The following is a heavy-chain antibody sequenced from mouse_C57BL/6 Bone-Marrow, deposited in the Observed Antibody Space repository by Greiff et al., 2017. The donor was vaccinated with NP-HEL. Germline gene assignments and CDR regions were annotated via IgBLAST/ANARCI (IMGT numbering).Heavy chain of an antibody. CDR2: INPNNGGT. Sequence: EVQLQQSGPELVKPGASVKISCKASGYTFTDYYMNWVKQSHGKSLEWIGDINPNNGGTSYNQKFKGKATLTVDKSSSTAYMELRSLTSEDSAVYYCARQWLRQDPWFAYWGQGTLVTVSA. J-gene: IGHJ3*01. D-gene: IGHD2-2*01. CDR1: GYTFTDYY. V-gene: IGHV1-26*01. CDR3: ARQWLRQDPWFAY.